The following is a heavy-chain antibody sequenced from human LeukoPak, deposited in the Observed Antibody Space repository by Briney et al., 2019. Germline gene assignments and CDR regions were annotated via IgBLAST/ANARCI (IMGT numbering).Heavy chain of an antibody. D-gene: IGHD4-17*01. V-gene: IGHV4-59*11. CDR1: GGSISTHY. Sequence: SETLSLTCTVSGGSISTHYWSWIRQPPGKGLEWIGYIYYSGSTNYNPSLKSRVTISVDTSKNQFSLKLSSVTAADTAVYYCARDDDYGDYDGDAFDIWGQGTMVTVSS. J-gene: IGHJ3*02. CDR2: IYYSGST. CDR3: ARDDDYGDYDGDAFDI.